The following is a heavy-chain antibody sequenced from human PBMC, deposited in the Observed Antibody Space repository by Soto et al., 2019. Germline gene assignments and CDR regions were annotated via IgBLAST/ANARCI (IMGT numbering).Heavy chain of an antibody. J-gene: IGHJ6*03. CDR1: GYTDTIYR. D-gene: IGHD3-3*01. Sequence: APVNVSCKASGYTDTIYRISWLRNTPRQGLEWMGWISAYNGNTNYAQNLQGRVTMTTATSTRTAYMELRSLRSDDPAVYYCARDLYYDFWSGPYYYMDVWGKGTTVTVSS. CDR2: ISAYNGNT. V-gene: IGHV1-18*01. CDR3: ARDLYYDFWSGPYYYMDV.